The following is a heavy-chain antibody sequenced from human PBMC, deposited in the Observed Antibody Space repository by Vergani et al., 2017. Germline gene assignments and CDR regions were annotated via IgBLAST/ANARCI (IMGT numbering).Heavy chain of an antibody. J-gene: IGHJ6*03. CDR1: GFTFSSYV. CDR2: ISYDGSNK. Sequence: QVQLVESGGGVVQPGRSLRLSCAASGFTFSSYVMHWVRQAPGKGLEWVAVISYDGSNKYYADSVKGRFTISRDNSKNTLYLQMNSLRAEDTAVYYCARAEDLDYMDVWGKGTTVTVSS. V-gene: IGHV3-30-3*01. D-gene: IGHD3/OR15-3a*01. CDR3: ARAEDLDYMDV.